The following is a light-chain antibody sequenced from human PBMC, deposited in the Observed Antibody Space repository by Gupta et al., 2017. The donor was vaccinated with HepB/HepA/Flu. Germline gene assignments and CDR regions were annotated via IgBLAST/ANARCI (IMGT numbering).Light chain of an antibody. J-gene: IGKJ5*01. CDR2: AAS. V-gene: IGKV3-20*01. CDR3: QQYAGSPLT. CDR1: QSANSDY. Sequence: EIVLTQSPGTLSLSPGERATLSCRASQSANSDYLAWYQQKPGQAPRLLIYAASSRATGIPDRFSGSGSGTDFTLTISRLEPVDFAVYYCQQYAGSPLTFGPGTRLEIK.